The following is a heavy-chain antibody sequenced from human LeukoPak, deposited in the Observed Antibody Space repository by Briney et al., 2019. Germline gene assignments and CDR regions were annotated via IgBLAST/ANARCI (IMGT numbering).Heavy chain of an antibody. V-gene: IGHV1-69*04. CDR3: ATAAPLGYCSSTSCLPLGY. CDR1: GGTFSGYA. CDR2: IIPILGIA. Sequence: EASVKVSCKASGGTFSGYAISWVRQAPGQGLEWMGRIIPILGIANYAQKFQGRVTITADKSTSTAYMELSSLRSEDTAVYYCATAAPLGYCSSTSCLPLGYWGQGTLVTVSS. J-gene: IGHJ4*02. D-gene: IGHD2-2*01.